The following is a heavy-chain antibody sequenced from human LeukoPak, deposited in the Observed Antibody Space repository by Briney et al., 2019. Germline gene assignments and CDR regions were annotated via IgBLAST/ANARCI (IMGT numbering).Heavy chain of an antibody. CDR1: GGSVSSYF. V-gene: IGHV4-59*02. J-gene: IGHJ4*02. CDR3: ARLDNARGAFDN. Sequence: SETLSLTCTVSGGSVSSYFCSWIRQPPGKGLEWIGYMYYSGSTNYNPSLKSRVTMSVDTSKNQFSLQLSSVTAADTAVYYCARLDNARGAFDNWGQGTLVTVSS. D-gene: IGHD2-2*03. CDR2: MYYSGST.